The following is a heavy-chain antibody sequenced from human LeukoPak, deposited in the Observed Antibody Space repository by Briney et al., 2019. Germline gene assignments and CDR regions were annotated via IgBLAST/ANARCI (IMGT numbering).Heavy chain of an antibody. CDR2: TYYRSKWYN. V-gene: IGHV6-1*01. CDR3: ARDPGKYYYDSSAGGYYYYGMDV. J-gene: IGHJ6*02. CDR1: GDSVSSNSAA. D-gene: IGHD3-22*01. Sequence: SQTLSLTCAISGDSVSSNSAAWNWIRQSPSGGLEWLGRTYYRSKWYNDYAVSVKSRITINPDASKNQFSLQLKSVTPEDTAVYYCARDPGKYYYDSSAGGYYYYGMDVWGQGTTVTVSS.